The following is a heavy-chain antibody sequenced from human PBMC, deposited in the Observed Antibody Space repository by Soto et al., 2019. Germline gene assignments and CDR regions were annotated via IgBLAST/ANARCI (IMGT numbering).Heavy chain of an antibody. CDR1: GGSISSGGYY. V-gene: IGHV4-31*03. Sequence: QVQLQESGPGLVKPSQTLSLTCTVSGGSISSGGYYWSWIRQHPGKGLEWIGYIYYSGSTYYNPSLKSRVXXSXDXXKNQFSLKLSSVTAADTAVYYCARSSSWEVNWFDPWGQGTLVTVSS. CDR2: IYYSGST. D-gene: IGHD6-13*01. J-gene: IGHJ5*02. CDR3: ARSSSWEVNWFDP.